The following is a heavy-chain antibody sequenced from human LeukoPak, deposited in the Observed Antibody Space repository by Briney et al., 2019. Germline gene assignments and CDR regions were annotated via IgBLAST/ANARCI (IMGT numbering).Heavy chain of an antibody. CDR2: IKSKTDGGTT. CDR1: GFTFSNAW. CDR3: TVGYSSSWYYYNYMDV. Sequence: GGSLRLSCAASGFTFSNAWMSWVRQAPGKGLEWVGRIKSKTDGGTTDYAAPVKGRFTISRDDSKNTLYLQMNSLKTEDTAVYYCTVGYSSSWYYYNYMDVWGKGTTVTVSS. J-gene: IGHJ6*03. V-gene: IGHV3-15*01. D-gene: IGHD6-13*01.